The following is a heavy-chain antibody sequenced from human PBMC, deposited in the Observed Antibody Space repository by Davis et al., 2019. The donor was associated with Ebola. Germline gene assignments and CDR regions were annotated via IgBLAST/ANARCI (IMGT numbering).Heavy chain of an antibody. CDR2: ISAYNGNT. Sequence: AASVKVSCKASGGTFSSYAISWVRQAPGQGLEWMGWISAYNGNTNYAQRLQGRVTMTTDTSTSTAYMELRSLRSDDTAVYYCARDSFRELPVWGQGTTVTVSS. CDR1: GGTFSSYA. J-gene: IGHJ6*02. CDR3: ARDSFRELPV. D-gene: IGHD3-10*01. V-gene: IGHV1-18*01.